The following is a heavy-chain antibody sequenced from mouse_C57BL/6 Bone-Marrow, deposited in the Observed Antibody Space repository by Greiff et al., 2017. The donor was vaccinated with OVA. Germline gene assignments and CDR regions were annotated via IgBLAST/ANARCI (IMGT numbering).Heavy chain of an antibody. CDR1: GYTFTSYW. J-gene: IGHJ4*01. V-gene: IGHV1-64*01. CDR3: AKGDYSNSYYAMDY. D-gene: IGHD2-5*01. Sequence: VQLQQSGAELVKPGASVKLSCKASGYTFTSYWMHWVKQRPGQGLEWIGMIHPNSGSTNYNEKFKSKATLTVDKSSSTAYMQLSSLTSEDSAVYYCAKGDYSNSYYAMDYWGQGTSVTVSS. CDR2: IHPNSGST.